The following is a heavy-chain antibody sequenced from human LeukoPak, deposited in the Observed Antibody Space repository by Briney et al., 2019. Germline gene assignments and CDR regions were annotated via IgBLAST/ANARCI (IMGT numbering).Heavy chain of an antibody. D-gene: IGHD1-26*01. Sequence: GGSLRLSCAASGFTFDDYAMHWVRQAPGKGLEWVSGISWNSGSIGYADSVKGRFTISRDNAKNSLYLQMNSLRAEDMALYYCAKDSLGGYFDYWAQGPLATVPS. CDR3: AKDSLGGYFDY. V-gene: IGHV3-9*03. CDR2: ISWNSGSI. J-gene: IGHJ4*02. CDR1: GFTFDDYA.